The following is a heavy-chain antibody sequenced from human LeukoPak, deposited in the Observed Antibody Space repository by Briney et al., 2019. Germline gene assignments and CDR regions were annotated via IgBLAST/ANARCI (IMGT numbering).Heavy chain of an antibody. V-gene: IGHV3-48*01. Sequence: GGSLRLSCAASGFTFSDYSMNWVRQAPGKGLEWISYIGIDSGNTNYADSVKGRFAISGDKAKNSLYLQMNSLRVEDTAVYYCARDYKYAFDNWGQGTLVTVSS. CDR2: IGIDSGNT. CDR3: ARDYKYAFDN. J-gene: IGHJ4*02. CDR1: GFTFSDYS. D-gene: IGHD5-24*01.